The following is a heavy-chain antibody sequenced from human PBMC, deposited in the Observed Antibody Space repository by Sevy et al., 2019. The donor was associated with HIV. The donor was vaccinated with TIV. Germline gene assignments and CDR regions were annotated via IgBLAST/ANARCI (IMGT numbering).Heavy chain of an antibody. Sequence: GVSLRLSCAASGFSLTTSDMHWVRQAPGKGLEWVAYVRNDGSNKYYADSVRDRFTISRDSPKNTLYLQMNSLRDEDTAIYYCARGRKTTEEWLEELDYYYGLDVWGQGTTVTVSS. CDR2: VRNDGSNK. J-gene: IGHJ6*02. CDR3: ARGRKTTEEWLEELDYYYGLDV. CDR1: GFSLTTSD. D-gene: IGHD2-8*01. V-gene: IGHV3-30*02.